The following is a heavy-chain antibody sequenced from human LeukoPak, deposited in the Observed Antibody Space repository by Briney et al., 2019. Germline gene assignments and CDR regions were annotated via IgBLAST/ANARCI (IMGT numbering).Heavy chain of an antibody. CDR1: GYTFTGCY. D-gene: IGHD5-24*01. Sequence: ASVKVSCKASGYTFTGCYMHWVRQAPRQGLEWMGWINPNSGGTKYAQKFQGWVTMTRDTSISTAYMELSRLRSDDTAVYYCARAAMNLDGYNWWYFDYWGQGTVVTVSS. CDR3: ARAAMNLDGYNWWYFDY. J-gene: IGHJ4*02. CDR2: INPNSGGT. V-gene: IGHV1-2*04.